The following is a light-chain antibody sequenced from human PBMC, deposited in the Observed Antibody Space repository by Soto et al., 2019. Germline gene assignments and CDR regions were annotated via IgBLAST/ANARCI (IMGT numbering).Light chain of an antibody. CDR2: HVS. CDR1: SSDVGGYNY. V-gene: IGLV2-14*01. Sequence: QSVLTQPASVSGSPGQSITISCTGTSSDVGGYNYVSWYQQYPGKAPKLMIYHVSNRPSGVSNRFSGSKSGNSASLTISGLEPEDVADYYCSSDSITSTYVFGTGTKVT. CDR3: SSDSITSTYV. J-gene: IGLJ1*01.